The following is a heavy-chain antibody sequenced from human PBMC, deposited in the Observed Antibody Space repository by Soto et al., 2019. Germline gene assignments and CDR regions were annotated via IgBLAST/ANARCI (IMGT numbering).Heavy chain of an antibody. V-gene: IGHV3-66*01. Sequence: EVQLVESGGGLVQPGGSLRLSCAASGFTVSSNYMSWVRQAPGKGLEWVSVIYSGGSTNYADSVKGRFTISRDNSKNTLYHQMNSLTAEDTAVYYCAREGVVAASDWGQGTLVTVSS. D-gene: IGHD2-15*01. CDR2: IYSGGST. CDR1: GFTVSSNY. J-gene: IGHJ4*02. CDR3: AREGVVAASD.